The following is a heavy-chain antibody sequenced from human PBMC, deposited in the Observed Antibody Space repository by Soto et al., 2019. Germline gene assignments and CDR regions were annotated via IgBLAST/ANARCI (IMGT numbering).Heavy chain of an antibody. CDR1: GFTFSSYA. CDR3: ARGDREDIAVVVGVRPGEYGVDV. D-gene: IGHD2-15*01. CDR2: ISYYGSNK. J-gene: IGHJ6*02. Sequence: QVQLVESGGGVVQPGRSLRLSCAASGFTFSSYAMHWVRQAPGKGLECVAVISYYGSNKFYRDSVKGRFTISRDNSKNTLYLQINSLRYEDTAVYYCARGDREDIAVVVGVRPGEYGVDVWGQGTTVTVSS. V-gene: IGHV3-30-3*01.